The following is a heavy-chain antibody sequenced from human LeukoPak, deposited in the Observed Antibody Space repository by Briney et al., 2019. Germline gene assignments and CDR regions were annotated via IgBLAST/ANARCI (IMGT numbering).Heavy chain of an antibody. CDR2: IYYDGSNK. CDR1: GFTFRSSG. CDR3: ARDRSRFIDY. D-gene: IGHD3-3*01. V-gene: IGHV3-33*01. Sequence: GRSLRLSCAASGFTFRSSGMHWVRQPPGKGLEWVAVIYYDGSNKLYADSVKGRFTISRDNSKNMVYLQMNSLRADDTAVYYCARDRSRFIDYRGQGTLVTVSS. J-gene: IGHJ4*02.